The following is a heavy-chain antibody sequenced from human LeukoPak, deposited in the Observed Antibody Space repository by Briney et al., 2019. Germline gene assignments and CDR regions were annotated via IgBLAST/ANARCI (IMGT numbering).Heavy chain of an antibody. J-gene: IGHJ6*02. CDR2: ISGDGISI. D-gene: IGHD2-15*01. CDR1: GFTFDDFA. Sequence: PGGSLRLSCATSGFTFDDFAMHWVRQPPGKGLEWVSLISGDGISIYNADSEKGRFIISRDNNNSSLYLEMNSLRTEDTAFYYCAKDTRNAVVSRGYGIDVWGQGTPVTVSS. CDR3: AKDTRNAVVSRGYGIDV. V-gene: IGHV3-43*02.